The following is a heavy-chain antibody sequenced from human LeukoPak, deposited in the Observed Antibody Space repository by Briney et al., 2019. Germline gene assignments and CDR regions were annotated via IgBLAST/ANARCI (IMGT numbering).Heavy chain of an antibody. CDR1: GGSISSYY. Sequence: PSETLSLTCTVSGGSISSYYWSWIRQPPGKGLEWIGHIYYSGSTNYNPSLKSRVTISVDTSKNQFSLKLSSVTAADTAVYYCARHDSSARRHDAFDIWGQGTMVTVSS. D-gene: IGHD3-22*01. V-gene: IGHV4-59*01. CDR2: IYYSGST. CDR3: ARHDSSARRHDAFDI. J-gene: IGHJ3*02.